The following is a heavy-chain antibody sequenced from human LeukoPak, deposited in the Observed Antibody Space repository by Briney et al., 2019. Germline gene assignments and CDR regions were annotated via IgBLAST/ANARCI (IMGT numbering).Heavy chain of an antibody. J-gene: IGHJ3*02. CDR1: GFTFSSYS. CDR3: ARDPPTPAARLYAFDI. V-gene: IGHV3-21*01. D-gene: IGHD6-6*01. Sequence: PGGSLRLSCAASGFTFSSYSMNWVRQAPGKGLEWVSSISSSSSYIYYADSVKGRFTISRDNAKNSLYLQMNSLRAEDTAVYYCARDPPTPAARLYAFDIWGQGTMVTVSS. CDR2: ISSSSSYI.